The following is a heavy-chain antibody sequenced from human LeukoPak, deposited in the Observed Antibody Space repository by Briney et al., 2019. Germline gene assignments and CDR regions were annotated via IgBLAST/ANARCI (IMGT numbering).Heavy chain of an antibody. V-gene: IGHV4-34*01. CDR1: GGSFSGYY. D-gene: IGHD6-13*01. CDR2: INHSGST. Sequence: SETLSLTCAVYGGSFSGYYWSWIRQPPGKGLEWIGEINHSGSTNYNPSLKSRVTISVDTSKNQFSLKLSSVTAADTAVYYCARNAYSSSWYNWFDPWGQGTLVTVSS. CDR3: ARNAYSSSWYNWFDP. J-gene: IGHJ5*02.